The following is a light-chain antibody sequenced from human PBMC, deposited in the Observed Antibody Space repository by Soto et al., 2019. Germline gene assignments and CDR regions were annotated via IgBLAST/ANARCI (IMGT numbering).Light chain of an antibody. J-gene: IGKJ3*01. CDR2: GAS. CDR1: QTVTNNY. V-gene: IGKV3-20*01. CDR3: QQYGSSPLFT. Sequence: EIVLTQSPGTLSLSPGERATLSCRASQTVTNNYLAWYQQKPGLAPRLLIFGASSRATGIPDRFGGSGSGTDFTLTISSLEPEDFAVYYCQQYGSSPLFTFGPGNKVDFK.